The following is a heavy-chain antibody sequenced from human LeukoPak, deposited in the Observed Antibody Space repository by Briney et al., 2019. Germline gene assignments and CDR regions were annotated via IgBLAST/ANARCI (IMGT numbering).Heavy chain of an antibody. J-gene: IGHJ6*03. CDR2: IYYSGST. Sequence: RPSETLPLTCTVSGGSISSSSYYWGWIRQPPGKGLEWIGSIYYSGSTYYNPSLKSRVTISVDTSKNQFSLKLSSVTAADTAVYYCARGGYYYYMDVWGKGTTVTVSS. D-gene: IGHD3-16*01. V-gene: IGHV4-39*07. CDR1: GGSISSSSYY. CDR3: ARGGYYYYMDV.